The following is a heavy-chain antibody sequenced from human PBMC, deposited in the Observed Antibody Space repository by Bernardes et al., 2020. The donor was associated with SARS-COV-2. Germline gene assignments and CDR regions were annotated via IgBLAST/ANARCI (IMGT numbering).Heavy chain of an antibody. Sequence: SETLSLTCTVSGGSISSYYWSWIRQPPGKGLEWIGFASHSGNTNYNPSLKSRVTISVDTSKNQFSLNVNSVTAADTAVYYCATDREYNSGWLFDNWGQGTLVAVAS. CDR2: ASHSGNT. CDR1: GGSISSYY. V-gene: IGHV4-59*01. J-gene: IGHJ4*02. CDR3: ATDREYNSGWLFDN. D-gene: IGHD5-18*01.